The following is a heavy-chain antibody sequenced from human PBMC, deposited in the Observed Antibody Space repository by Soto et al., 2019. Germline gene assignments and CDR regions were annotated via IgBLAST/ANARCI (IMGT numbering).Heavy chain of an antibody. D-gene: IGHD2-2*01. CDR2: ISGSGGST. J-gene: IGHJ4*02. V-gene: IGHV3-23*01. Sequence: EVQLLESGGGLVQPGGSLRLSCAASGFTFSSYAMSWVRQAPGKGLEWVSGISGSGGSTYYADSVKGRFTISRDNPKNTLYVQMNSLRAEDTAVYYCAKDRGGCSSTSCPPRLFDYWGQGTLVTVSS. CDR3: AKDRGGCSSTSCPPRLFDY. CDR1: GFTFSSYA.